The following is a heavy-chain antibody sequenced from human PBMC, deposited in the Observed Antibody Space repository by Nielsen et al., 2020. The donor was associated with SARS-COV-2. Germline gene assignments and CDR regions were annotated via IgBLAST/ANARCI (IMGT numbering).Heavy chain of an antibody. CDR1: GGTFSSYA. Sequence: SVKVSCKASGGTFSSYAISWVRQAPGQGLEWMGGIIPIFGTANYAQKFQGRVTITADESTSTAYMELSSLRVEDTAVYYCARDRNYDRTQDYWGQGTLVTVSS. J-gene: IGHJ4*02. CDR3: ARDRNYDRTQDY. D-gene: IGHD3-22*01. V-gene: IGHV1-69*13. CDR2: IIPIFGTA.